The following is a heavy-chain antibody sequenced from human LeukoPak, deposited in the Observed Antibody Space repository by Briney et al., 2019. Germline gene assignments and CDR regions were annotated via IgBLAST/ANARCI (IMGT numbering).Heavy chain of an antibody. CDR2: ISSSSIYI. CDR3: ARLPAARPDYYYYYMDV. V-gene: IGHV3-21*01. J-gene: IGHJ6*03. Sequence: PGGSLRLSCAASGFTFSSYSMNWVRQAPGKGLEWVSSISSSSIYIYYADSVKGRFTISRDNAKNSLYLQMNSLRAEDTAVYYCARLPAARPDYYYYYMDVWGKGTTVTVSS. D-gene: IGHD6-6*01. CDR1: GFTFSSYS.